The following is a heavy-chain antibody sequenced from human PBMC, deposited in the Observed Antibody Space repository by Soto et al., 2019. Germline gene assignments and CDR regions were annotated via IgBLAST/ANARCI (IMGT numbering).Heavy chain of an antibody. CDR1: GFTFSNYA. Sequence: EVQLLESGGGLVQPGGSLRLSCAASGFTFSNYAMTWVRQSPGKGLEWVSGISGSGDFTSSADSVKGRFTISRDNSKNTLYLQMNSLRAEDTAIYYCARGAYGSGSYDCWGQGTLVTVSS. CDR2: ISGSGDFT. CDR3: ARGAYGSGSYDC. J-gene: IGHJ4*02. V-gene: IGHV3-23*01. D-gene: IGHD3-10*01.